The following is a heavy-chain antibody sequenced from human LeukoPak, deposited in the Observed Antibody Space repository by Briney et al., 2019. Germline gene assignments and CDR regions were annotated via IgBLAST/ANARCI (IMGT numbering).Heavy chain of an antibody. Sequence: GGSLRLSCAASGFTFRDYYMSWIRQAPGKGLEWVSYISSTSTYTNYADSVKGRFTISRDNAKNSLYLQMNSLRAEDTAVYYCARDDAGHLPIDYWGQGTLVTVSS. V-gene: IGHV3-11*05. D-gene: IGHD2-2*01. J-gene: IGHJ4*02. CDR3: ARDDAGHLPIDY. CDR2: ISSTSTYT. CDR1: GFTFRDYY.